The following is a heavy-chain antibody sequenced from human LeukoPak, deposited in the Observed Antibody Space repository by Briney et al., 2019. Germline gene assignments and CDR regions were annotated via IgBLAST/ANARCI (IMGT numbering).Heavy chain of an antibody. CDR3: ARDGTYYYDSSGYYSFDY. Sequence: LAGGSLRLSCAASGFSFSRYAMSWVRQAPGKGLEWVSAISGSGGSTYYADSVKGRFTISRDNAKNSLYLQMNSLRAEDTAVYYCARDGTYYYDSSGYYSFDYWGQGTLVTVSS. D-gene: IGHD3-22*01. CDR2: ISGSGGST. J-gene: IGHJ4*02. CDR1: GFSFSRYA. V-gene: IGHV3-23*01.